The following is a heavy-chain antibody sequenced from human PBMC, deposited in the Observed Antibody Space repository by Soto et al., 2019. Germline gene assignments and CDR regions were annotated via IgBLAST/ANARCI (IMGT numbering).Heavy chain of an antibody. D-gene: IGHD3-22*01. CDR2: ITGSDDLT. Sequence: VQLLESGGGSVQPAGSLSLYCAAPGSTFSSHTFHWVRQAPGTGLEWVSCITGSDDLTHYAESVQGRFTISRNQSRNMLDVQMKSLRVENTAVYYCAREERFNSGYYYVTGDFYYQDLAVGGQGTTVTVSS. V-gene: IGHV3-23*01. CDR3: AREERFNSGYYYVTGDFYYQDLAV. J-gene: IGHJ6*02. CDR1: GSTFSSHT.